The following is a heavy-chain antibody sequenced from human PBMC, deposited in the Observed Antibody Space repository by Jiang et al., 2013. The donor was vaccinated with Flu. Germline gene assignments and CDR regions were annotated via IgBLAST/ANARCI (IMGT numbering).Heavy chain of an antibody. V-gene: IGHV1-46*01. D-gene: IGHD3-10*01. CDR3: ARDGYGPGSHYFDH. J-gene: IGHJ4*02. Sequence: VQLVESGAEVKKPGASVKVSCKASGYTFTRYYMHRVRQAPGQGLEWMGVIDPNDGTTSYAQKFQGRVTMSRDTSTSTVYMELSSLRSEDTAVYYCARDGYGPGSHYFDHWGQGTLVTVSS. CDR1: GYTFTRYY. CDR2: IDPNDGTT.